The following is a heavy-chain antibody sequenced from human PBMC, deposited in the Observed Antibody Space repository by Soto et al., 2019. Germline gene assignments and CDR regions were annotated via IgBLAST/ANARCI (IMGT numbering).Heavy chain of an antibody. CDR3: AKGAQLRFLEWFPRYYYYGMDV. J-gene: IGHJ6*02. Sequence: GGSLRLSCAASGFTFSSYAMSWVRQAPGKGLEWVSAISGSGGSTYYADSVKGRFTISRDNSKNTLYLQMNSLRAEDTAVYYCAKGAQLRFLEWFPRYYYYGMDVWGQGTTVTVSS. D-gene: IGHD3-3*01. CDR1: GFTFSSYA. V-gene: IGHV3-23*01. CDR2: ISGSGGST.